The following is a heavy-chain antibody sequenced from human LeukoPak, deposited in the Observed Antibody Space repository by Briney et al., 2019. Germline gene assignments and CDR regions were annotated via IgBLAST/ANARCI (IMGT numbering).Heavy chain of an antibody. Sequence: ASVKVSCKASGGTFSSYAISWVRQAPGQGLEWMGGIIPILGIANYAQKFQGRVTITADKSTSTAYMELSSLRSEDTAVYYCARDSWTPPREAAAGSAEYFQHWGQGTLVTVSS. J-gene: IGHJ1*01. D-gene: IGHD6-13*01. CDR3: ARDSWTPPREAAAGSAEYFQH. CDR1: GGTFSSYA. V-gene: IGHV1-69*10. CDR2: IIPILGIA.